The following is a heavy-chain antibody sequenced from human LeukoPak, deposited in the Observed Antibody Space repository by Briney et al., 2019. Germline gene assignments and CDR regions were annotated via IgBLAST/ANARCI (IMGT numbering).Heavy chain of an antibody. CDR3: ARGSYYYDSSGYFLDY. V-gene: IGHV1-46*01. Sequence: ASVKVSCKASGYTFTSYYMHWVRQAPGQGLEWMGIINPSGGSTSYAQKFQGRVTMTRGMSTSTVYMELSSLRSEDTAVYYCARGSYYYDSSGYFLDYWGQGTLVTVSS. D-gene: IGHD3-22*01. J-gene: IGHJ4*02. CDR1: GYTFTSYY. CDR2: INPSGGST.